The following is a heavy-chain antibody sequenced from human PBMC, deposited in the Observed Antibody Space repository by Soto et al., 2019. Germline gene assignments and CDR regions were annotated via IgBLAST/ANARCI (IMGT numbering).Heavy chain of an antibody. CDR1: GFTFTTYW. CDR3: ERDDVLIDY. Sequence: EVQLVESGGGLVQPGGSLRLSCAASGFTFTTYWMHWVRQAPGKGLVWVSRINGDGSSTTYADSVKGRFTISRDNAKNTLYLQMNSLGAEDTAVYYCERDDVLIDYWGQGTLVTVSS. CDR2: INGDGSST. V-gene: IGHV3-74*03. J-gene: IGHJ4*02. D-gene: IGHD3-9*01.